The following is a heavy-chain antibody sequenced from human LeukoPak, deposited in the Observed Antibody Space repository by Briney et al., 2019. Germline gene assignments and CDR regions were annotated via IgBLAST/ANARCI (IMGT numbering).Heavy chain of an antibody. J-gene: IGHJ2*01. CDR3: ASPRDVAVVVGATAGYFDL. D-gene: IGHD2-15*01. Sequence: SETLSLTCTVSGYSISSGYYWGWIRQPPGKRLEWIGSSYPSGSTFYNPSLKSRVTMSADTSRNQFSLKLTSMTAADTAVYYCASPRDVAVVVGATAGYFDLWGRGTLVTVSS. CDR2: SYPSGST. CDR1: GYSISSGYY. V-gene: IGHV4-38-2*02.